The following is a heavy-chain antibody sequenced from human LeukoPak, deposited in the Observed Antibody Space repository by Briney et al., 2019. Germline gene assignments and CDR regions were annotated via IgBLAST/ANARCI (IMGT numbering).Heavy chain of an antibody. V-gene: IGHV4-34*01. CDR3: ARAPTYYDYVWGSYRYTNSFDY. CDR2: INHSGST. CDR1: GGSFSGYY. J-gene: IGHJ4*02. Sequence: KTSETLSLTCAVYGGSFSGYYWSWIRQPPGKGLEWIGEINHSGSTNYNPSLKSRVTISVDTSKNQFSLKLSSVTAADTAVYYCARAPTYYDYVWGSYRYTNSFDYWGQGTLVTVSS. D-gene: IGHD3-16*02.